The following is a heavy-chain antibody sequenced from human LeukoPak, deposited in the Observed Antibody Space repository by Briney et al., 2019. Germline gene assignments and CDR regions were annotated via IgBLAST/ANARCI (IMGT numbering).Heavy chain of an antibody. V-gene: IGHV4-39*07. D-gene: IGHD6-19*01. CDR2: TLYRGTT. CDR3: ARVWDSGWTRGENWFDP. CDR1: GASMTSGGYD. J-gene: IGHJ5*02. Sequence: PSETLSLTCTVSGASMTSGGYDWGWIRQPPGKGLEWIGTTLYRGTTFYNPSLKSRVTMSIDTSQKQFSLKMSYVTVADTAVYYCARVWDSGWTRGENWFDPWGQGILVTVSS.